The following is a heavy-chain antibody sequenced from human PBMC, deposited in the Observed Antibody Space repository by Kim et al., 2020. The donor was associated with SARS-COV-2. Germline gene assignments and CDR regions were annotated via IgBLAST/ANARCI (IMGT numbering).Heavy chain of an antibody. V-gene: IGHV1-46*01. CDR2: INPSGGST. J-gene: IGHJ4*02. D-gene: IGHD3-22*01. CDR1: GYTFTSYY. CDR3: ARDGSGIVTYYYDSSPEGLVY. Sequence: ASVKVSCKASGYTFTSYYMHWVRQAPGQGLEWMGIINPSGGSTSYAQKFQGRVTMTRDTSTSTVYMELSSLRSEDTAVYYCARDGSGIVTYYYDSSPEGLVYWGQGTLVTVSS.